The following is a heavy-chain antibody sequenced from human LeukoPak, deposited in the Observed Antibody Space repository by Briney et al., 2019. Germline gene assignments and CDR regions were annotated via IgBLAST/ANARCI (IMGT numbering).Heavy chain of an antibody. CDR2: ISWNSGSI. CDR1: GFTFDDYA. Sequence: PGGSLRLSCAASGFTFDDYAMHWVRQAPGKGLEWVSGISWNSGSIGYADSVKGRFTISRDNAKNPLYLQMNSLRAEDTALYYCAKGREGEYYYDSSENWGQGTLVTVSS. CDR3: AKGREGEYYYDSSEN. V-gene: IGHV3-9*01. D-gene: IGHD3-22*01. J-gene: IGHJ4*02.